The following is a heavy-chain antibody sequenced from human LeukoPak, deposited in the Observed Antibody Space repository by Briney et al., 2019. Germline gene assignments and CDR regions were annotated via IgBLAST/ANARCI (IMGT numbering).Heavy chain of an antibody. D-gene: IGHD3-22*01. V-gene: IGHV3-23*01. CDR3: EKKTYYYDSSASPRGWFDP. CDR1: GFTFRNFA. J-gene: IGHJ5*02. Sequence: GGSLRLSCAASGFTFRNFAIIWLRQSPGKGLEWVSAISGTGGRTYYADSVKGRFTISRDNSKNTLYLQMSSLRAEDTAVYDCEKKTYYYDSSASPRGWFDPWGKGTLVTVSS. CDR2: ISGTGGRT.